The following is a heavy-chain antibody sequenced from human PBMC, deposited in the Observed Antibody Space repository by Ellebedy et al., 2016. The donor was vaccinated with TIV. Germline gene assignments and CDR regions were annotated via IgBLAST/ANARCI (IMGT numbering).Heavy chain of an antibody. CDR3: ASSSDFGDPRYGMDV. Sequence: GESLKISCKASGYTFTDYWIGWVRQMPGKGLEWMGIIYPQDSDSRYSPPFQGQVTFSADKSNTTAYLQWSSLKASDTAIYYCASSSDFGDPRYGMDVWGQGTTVTVSS. CDR1: GYTFTDYW. CDR2: IYPQDSDS. J-gene: IGHJ6*02. V-gene: IGHV5-51*01. D-gene: IGHD4-17*01.